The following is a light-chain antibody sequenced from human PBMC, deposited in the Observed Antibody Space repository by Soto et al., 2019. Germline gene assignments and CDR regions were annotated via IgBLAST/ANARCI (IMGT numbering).Light chain of an antibody. CDR2: EVR. Sequence: QSALTQPASVSGSPGQSITIACTGTNRDVGSYNFVSWYQQRPGEAPKLIISEVRNRPSGISSRFTGSKSGNTASLTISGLQAEDEADYYCSSYTTTSTLVFGGGTKLTVL. J-gene: IGLJ3*02. CDR3: SSYTTTSTLV. V-gene: IGLV2-14*01. CDR1: NRDVGSYNF.